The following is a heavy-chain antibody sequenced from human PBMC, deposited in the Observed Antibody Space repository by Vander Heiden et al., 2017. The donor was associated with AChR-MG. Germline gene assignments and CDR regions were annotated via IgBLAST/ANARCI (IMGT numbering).Heavy chain of an antibody. CDR3: AREGYYGSGSYRGAFDI. V-gene: IGHV3-33*01. J-gene: IGHJ3*02. Sequence: QVQLVESGGGVVQPGRSLRLSCAASGFTFSSYGMHWVRQAPGKGLEWVAVIWYDGSNKYYADSVKGRFTISRDNSKNTLYLQMNSLRAEDTAVYYCAREGYYGSGSYRGAFDIWGQGTMVTVSS. CDR1: GFTFSSYG. CDR2: IWYDGSNK. D-gene: IGHD3-10*01.